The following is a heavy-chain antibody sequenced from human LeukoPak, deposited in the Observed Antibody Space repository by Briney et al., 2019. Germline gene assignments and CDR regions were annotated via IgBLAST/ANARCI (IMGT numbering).Heavy chain of an antibody. CDR3: ARVPPERT. Sequence: GGSLRLSCAASGFTFSNYAMYWVRQAPGKGLEWVSAIGGSGGSTYYADPVKGRFTISRDNSKNTLYLQMNSLRAEDTAVYYCARVPPERTWGQGTLVTVSS. CDR1: GFTFSNYA. CDR2: IGGSGGST. V-gene: IGHV3-23*01. D-gene: IGHD1-1*01. J-gene: IGHJ4*02.